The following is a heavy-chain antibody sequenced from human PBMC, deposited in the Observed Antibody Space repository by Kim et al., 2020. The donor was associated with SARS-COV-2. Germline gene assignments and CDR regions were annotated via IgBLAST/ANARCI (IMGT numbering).Heavy chain of an antibody. CDR3: ARDSGLWWELLVDY. CDR2: ISAYNGNT. D-gene: IGHD1-26*01. CDR1: GYTFTSYG. Sequence: ASVKVSCKASGYTFTSYGISWVRQAPGQGLEWMGWISAYNGNTNYAQKLQGRVTMTTDTSTSTAYMELRSLRSDDTAVYYCARDSGLWWELLVDYWGQGTLVTVSS. J-gene: IGHJ4*02. V-gene: IGHV1-18*01.